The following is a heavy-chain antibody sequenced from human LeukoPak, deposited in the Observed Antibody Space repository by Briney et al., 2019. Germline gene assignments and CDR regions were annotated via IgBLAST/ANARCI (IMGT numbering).Heavy chain of an antibody. J-gene: IGHJ4*02. CDR3: ARRYYYNLGSFPFDF. Sequence: PSETLSLTCAVSGVPFSGYFWSWIRQSSGKGLEWIGEIHNSGTTNYNPSLNSRVTISEDTSKNQFCLNLSSVTAADTAVYYCARRYYYNLGSFPFDFWGQGTLVTVSS. V-gene: IGHV4-34*01. D-gene: IGHD3-10*01. CDR1: GVPFSGYF. CDR2: IHNSGTT.